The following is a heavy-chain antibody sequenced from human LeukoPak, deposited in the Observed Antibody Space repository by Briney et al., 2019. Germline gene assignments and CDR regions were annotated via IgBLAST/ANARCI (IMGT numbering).Heavy chain of an antibody. V-gene: IGHV3-23*01. D-gene: IGHD1-26*01. Sequence: GGSLRLSCAASGFTFSSYAMSWVRQAPGKGLEWVSAISGSGGSTYYADSVKGRFTISRDNSKNTLYLQMNSLRAEDTAVYYCASDLKWELLQPFDYWGQGTLVTVSS. CDR2: ISGSGGST. CDR1: GFTFSSYA. CDR3: ASDLKWELLQPFDY. J-gene: IGHJ4*02.